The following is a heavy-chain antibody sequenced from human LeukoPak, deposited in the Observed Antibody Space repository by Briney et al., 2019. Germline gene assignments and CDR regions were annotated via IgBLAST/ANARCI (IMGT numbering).Heavy chain of an antibody. CDR2: ISSSSSYI. Sequence: GGSLRLSCAASGFTFSSYSMSWVRQAPGKGLEWVSSISSSSSYIYYADSVKGRFTISRDNAKNSLYLQMNSLRAEDTAVYYCARGGFDYYGSGRAFDFWGQGTLVTVSS. V-gene: IGHV3-21*01. CDR1: GFTFSSYS. D-gene: IGHD3-10*01. CDR3: ARGGFDYYGSGRAFDF. J-gene: IGHJ4*02.